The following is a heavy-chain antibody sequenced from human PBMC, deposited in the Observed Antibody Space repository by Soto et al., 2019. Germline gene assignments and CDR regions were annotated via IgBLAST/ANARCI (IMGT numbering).Heavy chain of an antibody. CDR2: IYYSGST. Sequence: QVQLQESGPGLVKPSQTLSLTCTVSGGSISSGGYYWSWIRQHPGKGLEWIGYIYYSGSTHYNPSLKSRVTISVDTSKTQFSLKLSSVTAADTAVYYCARDRYGSGSPPFDYWGQGTLVTVSS. CDR3: ARDRYGSGSPPFDY. CDR1: GGSISSGGYY. J-gene: IGHJ4*02. D-gene: IGHD3-10*01. V-gene: IGHV4-31*03.